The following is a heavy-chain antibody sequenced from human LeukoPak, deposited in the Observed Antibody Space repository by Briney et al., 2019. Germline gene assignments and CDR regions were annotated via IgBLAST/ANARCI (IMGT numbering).Heavy chain of an antibody. V-gene: IGHV4-39*07. J-gene: IGHJ4*02. D-gene: IGHD2/OR15-2a*01. Sequence: NPSETLSLTCTVSGGSTSSSSDYWGWIRQPPGKGLEWIGSIYYSGSTYYNPSLKSRVTISVDTSNNQFSLKLSSVTAADTAVYYCARDTTPREYTIHFDYWGQGILVTVSS. CDR1: GGSTSSSSDY. CDR2: IYYSGST. CDR3: ARDTTPREYTIHFDY.